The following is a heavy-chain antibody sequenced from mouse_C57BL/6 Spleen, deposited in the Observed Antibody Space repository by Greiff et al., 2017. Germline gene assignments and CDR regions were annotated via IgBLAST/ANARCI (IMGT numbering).Heavy chain of an antibody. J-gene: IGHJ4*01. CDR2: IDPSDSYT. Sequence: QQSCKASGYTFTSYWMQWVKQRPGQGLEWIGEIDPSDSYTNYNQKFKGKATLTVDTSSSTAYMQLSSLTSEDSAVYYCARSRTRYDYSYAMDYWGQGTSVTVSS. CDR3: ARSRTRYDYSYAMDY. V-gene: IGHV1-50*01. CDR1: GYTFTSYW. D-gene: IGHD2-4*01.